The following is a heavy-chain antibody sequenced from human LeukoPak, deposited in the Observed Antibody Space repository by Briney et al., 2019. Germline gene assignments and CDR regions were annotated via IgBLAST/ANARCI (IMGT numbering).Heavy chain of an antibody. V-gene: IGHV5-51*01. CDR1: GFSFSNSW. Sequence: GESLKISCKGSGFSFSNSWIAWVRQMPGKGLEWMGIIYPGGSDTGYSPSFQGQVTISADKSISTAYLHWSSLKASDTAIYYCAKQLYGAYPRYLDYWGPGTLVTVSS. CDR2: IYPGGSDT. J-gene: IGHJ4*02. D-gene: IGHD4-17*01. CDR3: AKQLYGAYPRYLDY.